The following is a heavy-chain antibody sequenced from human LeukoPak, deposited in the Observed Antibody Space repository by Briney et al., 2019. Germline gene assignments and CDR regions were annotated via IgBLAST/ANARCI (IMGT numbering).Heavy chain of an antibody. V-gene: IGHV3-30*18. J-gene: IGHJ4*02. CDR2: ISYDGSNK. Sequence: GGSLRLSCAASGFTFSSYGMHWVRQAPGKGLEWVAVISYDGSNKYYADSVRGRFTISRDNSKNTLYLQMNSLRAEDTAVYYCAKDAYCSSTSCYSNFDYWGQGTLVTVSS. D-gene: IGHD2-2*02. CDR1: GFTFSSYG. CDR3: AKDAYCSSTSCYSNFDY.